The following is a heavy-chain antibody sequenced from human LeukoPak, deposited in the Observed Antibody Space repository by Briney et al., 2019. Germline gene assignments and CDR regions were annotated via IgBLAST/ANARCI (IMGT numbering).Heavy chain of an antibody. Sequence: GGSLRLSCAASGFTFSSYAMSWVRQAPGNGLEWVSAISGSGGSTYYADSVKGRFTISRDNSKNTLYLQMNSLRAEDTAVYYCAKASSSGWYSDYYYYGMDVWGQGTTVTVSS. CDR3: AKASSSGWYSDYYYYGMDV. CDR2: ISGSGGST. D-gene: IGHD6-19*01. J-gene: IGHJ6*02. CDR1: GFTFSSYA. V-gene: IGHV3-23*01.